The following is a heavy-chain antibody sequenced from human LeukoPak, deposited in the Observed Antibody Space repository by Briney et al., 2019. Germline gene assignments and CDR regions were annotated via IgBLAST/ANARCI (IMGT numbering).Heavy chain of an antibody. CDR3: VRNPGGKYYFDY. V-gene: IGHV4-39*07. CDR2: IYYTGTT. Sequence: SETLSLTCTVSGDSLFGNTYYWGWLRQPPGKELEWIASIYYTGTTYYNPSLKSRVTISVDTSQNQFSLRLSSVTAADTAVYYCVRNPGGKYYFDYWGQGTLVSVSS. CDR1: GDSLFGNTYY. J-gene: IGHJ4*02.